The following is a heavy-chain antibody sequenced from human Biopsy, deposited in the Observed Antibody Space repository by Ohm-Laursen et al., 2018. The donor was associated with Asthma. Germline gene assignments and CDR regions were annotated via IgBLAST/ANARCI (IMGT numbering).Heavy chain of an antibody. J-gene: IGHJ6*02. CDR2: IPQGGAT. V-gene: IGHV4-34*01. Sequence: SETLSLTCALNRGPFRGYVWAWIRQPPGKGLEWIGEIPQGGATTVNPSPKSRVTISMDPSKSQLYLSLRSLTAADTAVYYCASGPQWSGLDIWGQGTTVTVSS. D-gene: IGHD2-8*01. CDR3: ASGPQWSGLDI. CDR1: RGPFRGYV.